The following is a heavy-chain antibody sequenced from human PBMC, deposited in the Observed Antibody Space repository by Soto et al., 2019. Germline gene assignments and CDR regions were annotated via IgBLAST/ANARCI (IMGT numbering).Heavy chain of an antibody. V-gene: IGHV4-59*08. D-gene: IGHD5-12*01. CDR1: GGSISSYY. J-gene: IGHJ5*02. CDR3: ASLRDVNIVATAGFAP. CDR2: IYYSGST. Sequence: ASETLSLTCTVSGGSISSYYWSWIRQPPGKGLEWIGYIYYSGSTNYNPSLKSRVTISVDTSKNQFSLKLSSVTAADTAVYYCASLRDVNIVATAGFAPWGQGTLVTVSS.